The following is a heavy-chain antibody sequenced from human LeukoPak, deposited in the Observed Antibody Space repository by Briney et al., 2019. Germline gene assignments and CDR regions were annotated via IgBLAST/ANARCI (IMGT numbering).Heavy chain of an antibody. CDR1: GCSFSRFY. CDR2: IPTSGISV. J-gene: IGHJ4*02. Sequence: GGSLRLSCAASGCSFSRFYMSWVRQTPGKALEWISYIPTSGISVQYADSVRGRFTASRDDAMNSLHLQMDSLRVEDTAVYYCTRAEGLGPGAHFDRWGQGALVIVSS. CDR3: TRAEGLGPGAHFDR. V-gene: IGHV3-11*01.